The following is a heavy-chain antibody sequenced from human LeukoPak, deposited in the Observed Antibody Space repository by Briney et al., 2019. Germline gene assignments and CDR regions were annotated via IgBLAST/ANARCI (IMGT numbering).Heavy chain of an antibody. CDR2: ISGSGGST. V-gene: IGHV3-23*01. D-gene: IGHD4-17*01. Sequence: GGSLRLSCAASGFTFSSYAMSWVRQAPGKGLEWVSAISGSGGSTYYADSVKGRFTISRDNSKNTLYLQMNRLRAEDTAVYYCAKAIDYGDYRADYGMDVWGQGTTVTVSS. CDR3: AKAIDYGDYRADYGMDV. CDR1: GFTFSSYA. J-gene: IGHJ6*02.